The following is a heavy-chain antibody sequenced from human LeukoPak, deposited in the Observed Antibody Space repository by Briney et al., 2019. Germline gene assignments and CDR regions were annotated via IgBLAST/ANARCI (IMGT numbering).Heavy chain of an antibody. D-gene: IGHD2-2*01. Sequence: GRSLRLSCAASGFTFSSYGMHWVRQAPGKGLEWVAVIWYDGSNKYYADSVKGRFTISRDNSKNTLYLQMNSLRAEDTAVYYCARVSEGYCSSTSCSNFDYWGQGTLVTVSS. CDR2: IWYDGSNK. J-gene: IGHJ4*02. CDR1: GFTFSSYG. CDR3: ARVSEGYCSSTSCSNFDY. V-gene: IGHV3-33*01.